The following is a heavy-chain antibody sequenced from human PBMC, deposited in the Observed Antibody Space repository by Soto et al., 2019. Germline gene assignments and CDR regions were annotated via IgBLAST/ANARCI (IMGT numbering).Heavy chain of an antibody. J-gene: IGHJ6*02. CDR2: IYYSGST. V-gene: IGHV4-59*01. Sequence: SETLSLTCTVSVGSSSSYYWSWIRQPPGKGLEWIGYIYYSGSTNYNPSLKSRVTISVDTSKNQFSLKLSSVTAADTTVYYCARDQGSYYYYYGMDVWGQGTTVTVSS. CDR1: VGSSSSYY. CDR3: ARDQGSYYYYYGMDV.